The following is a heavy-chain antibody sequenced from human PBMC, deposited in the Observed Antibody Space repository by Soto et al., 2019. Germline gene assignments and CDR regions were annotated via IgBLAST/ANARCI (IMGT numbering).Heavy chain of an antibody. D-gene: IGHD6-19*01. J-gene: IGHJ4*02. Sequence: GGSLRLSCAASGFTFSSYAMSWVRQAPGKGLEWVSAISGSGGSTYYADSVKGRFTISRDNSKNTLYLQMNSLRAEDTAVYYCAKGLGSGWYSFPADYWGQGTLVTVSS. CDR3: AKGLGSGWYSFPADY. CDR2: ISGSGGST. CDR1: GFTFSSYA. V-gene: IGHV3-23*01.